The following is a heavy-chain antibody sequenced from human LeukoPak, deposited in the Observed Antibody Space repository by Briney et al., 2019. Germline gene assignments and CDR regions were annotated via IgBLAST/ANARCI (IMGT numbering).Heavy chain of an antibody. V-gene: IGHV5-51*01. Sequence: GESLKISCKGFGYTFTSNWIAWVRQMPGKGLELMGIIFPGDSDTRDNPSFQGQVTISVDKSIDTAYLQWSSLKASDTAMYYCARRLGPEGYFDYWGQGTLVTVSS. J-gene: IGHJ4*02. CDR1: GYTFTSNW. CDR2: IFPGDSDT. CDR3: ARRLGPEGYFDY.